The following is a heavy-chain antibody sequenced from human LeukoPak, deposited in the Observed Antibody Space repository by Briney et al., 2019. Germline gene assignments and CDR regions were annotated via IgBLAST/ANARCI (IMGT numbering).Heavy chain of an antibody. CDR3: ARDWSRYCSGGSCYPEIQFDY. D-gene: IGHD2-15*01. Sequence: ASVKVSCKASGYTLTGYYMHWVRQAPGQGLEWMGWINPNSGGTNYAQKFQGRVTMTRDTSISTAYMELSRLRSDDTAVYYCARDWSRYCSGGSCYPEIQFDYWGQGTLVTVSS. V-gene: IGHV1-2*02. CDR1: GYTLTGYY. J-gene: IGHJ4*02. CDR2: INPNSGGT.